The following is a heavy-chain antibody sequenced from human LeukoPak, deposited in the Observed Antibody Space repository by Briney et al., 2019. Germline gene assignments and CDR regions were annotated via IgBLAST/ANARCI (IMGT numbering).Heavy chain of an antibody. CDR1: GGSISSYY. V-gene: IGHV4-59*01. D-gene: IGHD3-22*01. J-gene: IGHJ4*02. CDR2: IYYSGST. Sequence: PSETLSLTCTVSGGSISSYYWSWIRQPPGKGLEWIGYIYYSGSTNYNPSLKSRATISVDTSKNQFSLKLSSVTAADTAVYYCARALYYYDSSGYYYYFDYWGQGTLVTVSS. CDR3: ARALYYYDSSGYYYYFDY.